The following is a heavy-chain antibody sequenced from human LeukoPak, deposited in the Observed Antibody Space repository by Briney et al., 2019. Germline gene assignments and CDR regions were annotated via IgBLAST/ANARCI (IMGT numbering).Heavy chain of an antibody. CDR2: IKQDGSEK. CDR3: ARAYYGDYSSAFDI. V-gene: IGHV3-7*01. J-gene: IGHJ3*02. D-gene: IGHD4-17*01. Sequence: GGSLRLSCAASGFTFINYWMSWVRQAPGKGLEWVANIKQDGSEKYYVDSVKDRFTISRDNAKNSLYLQMNSLRAEDTAVYYCARAYYGDYSSAFDIWGQGTMVTVSS. CDR1: GFTFINYW.